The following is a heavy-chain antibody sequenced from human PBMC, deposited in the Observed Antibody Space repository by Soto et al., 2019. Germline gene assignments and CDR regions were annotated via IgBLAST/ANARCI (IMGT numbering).Heavy chain of an antibody. CDR3: ARGLGVAVNTPLGY. D-gene: IGHD6-19*01. Sequence: SVKVSCKASGNTFPSDIMHLLLRAPVQMLELMGWIFGGNGNTKYSQKFQGRVTITRDTSASTVYMELSSLTSEDTAVYYCARGLGVAVNTPLGYWGQGTQVTVSS. V-gene: IGHV1-3*01. CDR1: GNTFPSDI. CDR2: IFGGNGNT. J-gene: IGHJ4*02.